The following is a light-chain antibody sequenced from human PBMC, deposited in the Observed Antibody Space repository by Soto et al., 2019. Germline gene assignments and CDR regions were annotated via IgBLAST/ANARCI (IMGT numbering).Light chain of an antibody. V-gene: IGLV2-14*01. CDR2: HVT. CDR3: CSYTTSNTFV. Sequence: SALPQPASMSGSLGQSITISCSGTSSDVGAYNYVSWYQQYPGKAPKLMIYHVTDRPSGVSNRFSGSKSGNTASLTISGLQAEDEADYYCCSYTTSNTFVFGTGTKVTVL. CDR1: SSDVGAYNY. J-gene: IGLJ1*01.